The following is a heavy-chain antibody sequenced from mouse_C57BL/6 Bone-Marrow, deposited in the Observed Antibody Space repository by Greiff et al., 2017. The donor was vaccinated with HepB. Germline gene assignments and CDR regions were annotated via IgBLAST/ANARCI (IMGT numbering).Heavy chain of an antibody. CDR2: IYPRDGST. D-gene: IGHD2-4*01. Sequence: QVQLQQSGPELVKPGASVKLSCKASGYTFTSYDINWVKQRPGQGLEWIGWIYPRDGSTKYNEKFKGKATLTVDTSSSTAYMELHSLTTEDSAVYFCARCPYDYDGAWFAYWGRGTGVTVSA. V-gene: IGHV1-85*01. CDR3: ARCPYDYDGAWFAY. J-gene: IGHJ3*01. CDR1: GYTFTSYD.